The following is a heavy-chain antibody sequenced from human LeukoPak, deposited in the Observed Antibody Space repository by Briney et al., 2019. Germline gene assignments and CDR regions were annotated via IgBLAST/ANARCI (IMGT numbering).Heavy chain of an antibody. D-gene: IGHD1-26*01. Sequence: GGSLRLSCAASGFTFSSYSMSWVRQAPGKGLEWVSLISGSGDTTNYADSVKGRFTISRDNSKNTLYLQMNSLGADDTAVYYCAKAFQRGWERDAFAYWGQGTLVTVSS. J-gene: IGHJ3*01. V-gene: IGHV3-23*01. CDR3: AKAFQRGWERDAFAY. CDR1: GFTFSSYS. CDR2: ISGSGDTT.